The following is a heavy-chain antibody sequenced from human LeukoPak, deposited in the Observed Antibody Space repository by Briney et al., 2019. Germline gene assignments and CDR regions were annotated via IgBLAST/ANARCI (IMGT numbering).Heavy chain of an antibody. D-gene: IGHD3-10*01. CDR1: GFTFSSYA. CDR3: AKDRHMVRGVINY. Sequence: GGSPRLSCAASGFTFSSYAMSWVRQAPGKGLEWVSAISGSGGSTYYAASVKGRFTISRDNSKNTLYLQMNSLRAEDTAVYYCAKDRHMVRGVINYWGQGTLVTVSS. V-gene: IGHV3-23*01. J-gene: IGHJ4*02. CDR2: ISGSGGST.